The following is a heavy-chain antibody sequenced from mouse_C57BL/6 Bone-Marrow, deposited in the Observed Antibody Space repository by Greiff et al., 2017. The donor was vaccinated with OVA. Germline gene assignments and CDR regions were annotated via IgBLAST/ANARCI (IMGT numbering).Heavy chain of an antibody. J-gene: IGHJ2*01. D-gene: IGHD2-2*01. V-gene: IGHV1-26*01. CDR2: INPNNGGT. CDR1: GYTFTDYY. CDR3: ARKWLRRGYYFDY. Sequence: VQLKQSGPELVKPGASVKISCKASGYTFTDYYMNWVKQSHGKSLEWIGDINPNNGGTSYNQKFKGKATLTVDKSSSTAYMELRSLTSEDSAVYYCARKWLRRGYYFDYWGQGTTLTVSS.